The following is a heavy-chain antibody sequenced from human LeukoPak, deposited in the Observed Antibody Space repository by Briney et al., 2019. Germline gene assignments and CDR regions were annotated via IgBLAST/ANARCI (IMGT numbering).Heavy chain of an antibody. D-gene: IGHD6-13*01. Sequence: GASVKVSCKASGGTFSSYAISWVREAPGQGLEWMGRIIPILGIANYAQKFQGRVTITADKSTSTAYMELSSLRSEDTAVYYCARGIADLVDWGQGTLVTVSS. V-gene: IGHV1-69*04. CDR1: GGTFSSYA. CDR3: ARGIADLVD. J-gene: IGHJ4*02. CDR2: IIPILGIA.